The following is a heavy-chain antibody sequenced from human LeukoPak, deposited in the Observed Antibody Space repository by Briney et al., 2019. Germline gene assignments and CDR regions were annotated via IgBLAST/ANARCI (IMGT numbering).Heavy chain of an antibody. CDR1: GYTFTDYY. J-gene: IGHJ4*02. V-gene: IGHV1-69-2*01. CDR2: VDPEDGET. CDR3: ATGLGSGYPEYYFDY. D-gene: IGHD3-22*01. Sequence: ASVKISRKVSGYTFTDYYMHWVQQAPGKGLGWMGLVDPEDGETIYAEKFQGRVTITADTSTDTAYMELSSLRSEDTAVYYCATGLGSGYPEYYFDYWGQGTLVTVSS.